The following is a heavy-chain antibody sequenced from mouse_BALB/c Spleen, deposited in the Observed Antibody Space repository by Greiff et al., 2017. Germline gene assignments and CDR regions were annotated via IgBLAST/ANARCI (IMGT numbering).Heavy chain of an antibody. D-gene: IGHD1-1*02. V-gene: IGHV14-3*02. Sequence: VQLQQSGAELVKPGASVKLSCTASGFNIKDTYMHWVKQRPEQGLEWIGRIDPANGNTKYDPKFQGKATITADTSSNTAYLQLSSLTSEDTAVYYCARSGGGYWYFDVWGAGTTVTVSS. CDR3: ARSGGGYWYFDV. J-gene: IGHJ1*01. CDR2: IDPANGNT. CDR1: GFNIKDTY.